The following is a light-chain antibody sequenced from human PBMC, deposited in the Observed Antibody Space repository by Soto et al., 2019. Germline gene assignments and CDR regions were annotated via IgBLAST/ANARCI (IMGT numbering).Light chain of an antibody. V-gene: IGLV2-14*01. CDR2: DVS. J-gene: IGLJ1*01. CDR1: SSDVGGYNY. CDR3: SSYTSSSTPYV. Sequence: QSALTQPASVSGSPGQSITISCTGTSSDVGGYNYVSWYQQHPGKAPKLMIYDVSNRPSGVSNRFSGSKAGNTASLTISGLQAEDDADYDCSSYTSSSTPYVFGTGTKVTGL.